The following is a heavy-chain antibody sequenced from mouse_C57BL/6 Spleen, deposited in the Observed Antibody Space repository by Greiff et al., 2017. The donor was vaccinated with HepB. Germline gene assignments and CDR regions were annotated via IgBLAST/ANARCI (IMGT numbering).Heavy chain of an antibody. CDR3: ARGYYGSRRAY. D-gene: IGHD1-1*01. CDR1: GYSITSGYY. Sequence: EVQLQESGPGLVKPSQSLSLTCSVTGYSITSGYYWNWIRQFPGNKLEWMGYISYDGSNNYNPSLKNRISITRDTSKNQFFLKLNSVTTEDTATYYCARGYYGSRRAYWGQGTLVTVSA. CDR2: ISYDGSN. J-gene: IGHJ3*01. V-gene: IGHV3-6*01.